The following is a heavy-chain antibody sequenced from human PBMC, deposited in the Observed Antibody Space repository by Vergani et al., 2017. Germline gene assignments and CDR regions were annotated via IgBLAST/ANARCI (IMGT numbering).Heavy chain of an antibody. J-gene: IGHJ4*02. CDR1: GGSISSSSYY. D-gene: IGHD3-10*01. CDR3: ARHVVGTGSWGFDY. CDR2: IYYSGST. V-gene: IGHV4-39*01. Sequence: QLQLQESGPGLVKPSETLSLTFTASGGSISSSSYYWGWIRQAPGKGLEWIGRIYYSGSTYYNPFLKSRVTISVDTSKNQFSLKLSSVTAADTAVYYCARHVVGTGSWGFDYWGQGTLVTVSS.